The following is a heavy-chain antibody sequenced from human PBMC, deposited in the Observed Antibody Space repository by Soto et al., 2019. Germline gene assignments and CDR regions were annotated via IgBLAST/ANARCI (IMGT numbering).Heavy chain of an antibody. J-gene: IGHJ6*02. CDR3: ASHRDIARFFV. Sequence: SETLSLTCSVSDDGSSNRGWIRQPPGKGLEWIGSIHYGGITYYSPSLRSRVTISLDTSKSQFSPNLNSVIDADAAVYYCASHRDIARFFVWGQGTPVTVSS. CDR2: IHYGGIT. V-gene: IGHV4-39*01. D-gene: IGHD3-10*01. CDR1: DDGSSN.